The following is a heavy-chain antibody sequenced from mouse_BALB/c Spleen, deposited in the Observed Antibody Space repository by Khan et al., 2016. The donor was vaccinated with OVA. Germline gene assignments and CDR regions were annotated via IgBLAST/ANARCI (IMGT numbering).Heavy chain of an antibody. D-gene: IGHD2-3*01. Sequence: QVQLKQSGAELVKPGASVKFSCKTSGYTFTSYYMYWVKQRPGQGLEWIGEINPSNGGTNFNEKFKSKATLIVDKSSSTAYMQVNSLTSEDSAVDSCTRSGDGSFVYWGQGTLVTVSA. CDR3: TRSGDGSFVY. CDR1: GYTFTSYY. CDR2: INPSNGGT. V-gene: IGHV1S81*02. J-gene: IGHJ3*01.